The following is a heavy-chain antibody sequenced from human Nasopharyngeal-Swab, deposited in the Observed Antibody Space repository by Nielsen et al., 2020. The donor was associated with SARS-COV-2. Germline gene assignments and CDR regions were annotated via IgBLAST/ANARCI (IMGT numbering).Heavy chain of an antibody. CDR2: IKSDGSEK. CDR1: GFTFSSLW. CDR3: ARDWSRAFDV. Sequence: GESLKISCAASGFTFSSLWMSWVRQVPGKGLEWVADIKSDGSEKFYVDSVKSRFTISRDNAKNSMSLQMNSLRVEDTAVYYCARDWSRAFDVWGQGTKVTVSS. V-gene: IGHV3-7*01. J-gene: IGHJ3*01.